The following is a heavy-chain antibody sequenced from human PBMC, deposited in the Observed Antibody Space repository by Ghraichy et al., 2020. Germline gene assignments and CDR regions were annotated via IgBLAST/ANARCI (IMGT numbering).Heavy chain of an antibody. CDR1: GASVSTNW. D-gene: IGHD1-7*01. CDR3: ARHTAATGTLGFDY. J-gene: IGHJ4*02. Sequence: SETLSLTCVVSGASVSTNWWSWVRQPPGKGLEWLGEIYHTGRSNYNPSLMSRVTISIDKSKNQLSVDLSSVTAADTAVYYCARHTAATGTLGFDYWGQGTLVTVSS. CDR2: IYHTGRS. V-gene: IGHV4-4*02.